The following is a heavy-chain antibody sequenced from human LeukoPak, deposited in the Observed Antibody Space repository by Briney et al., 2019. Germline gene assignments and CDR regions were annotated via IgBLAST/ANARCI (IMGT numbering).Heavy chain of an antibody. Sequence: GGSLRLSCAASGFTFSRYWMHWVRQAPGKGLVWVSRINSDGSFTTYADSVEGRFTNSRDNAKNTLYLQMNSLRADDTAVYYCARDPNYDSSGYPFDYWGQGTLVTVSS. V-gene: IGHV3-74*01. CDR2: INSDGSFT. CDR1: GFTFSRYW. D-gene: IGHD3-22*01. CDR3: ARDPNYDSSGYPFDY. J-gene: IGHJ4*02.